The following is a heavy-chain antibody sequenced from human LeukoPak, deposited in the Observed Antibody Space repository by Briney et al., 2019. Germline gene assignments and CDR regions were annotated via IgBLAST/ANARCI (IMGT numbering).Heavy chain of an antibody. Sequence: SETLSLTCAVYGGSFSGYFWSWIRQPPGKGLEWIGEINHSGSTNYNPSLKSRVTISLDTSKNQFSLKLSSVTAADTAVYYCARGRPHYGWGSYYTYWGQGTRVTVS. CDR2: INHSGST. D-gene: IGHD3-10*01. J-gene: IGHJ4*02. V-gene: IGHV4-34*01. CDR1: GGSFSGYF. CDR3: ARGRPHYGWGSYYTY.